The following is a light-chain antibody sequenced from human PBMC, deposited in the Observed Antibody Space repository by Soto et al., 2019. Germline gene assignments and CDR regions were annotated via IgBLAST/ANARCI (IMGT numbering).Light chain of an antibody. V-gene: IGKV1-5*03. Sequence: DIQMTQSPSTLSGSVGDRVTITCRASQAISSWLAWYQQKPGKDPKLLIYKASTLKSGVPSRFSGSGSGTEFTLTISSLQPDDFATYYCQQYNSYSEAFGQGTKVDIK. CDR1: QAISSW. CDR2: KAS. CDR3: QQYNSYSEA. J-gene: IGKJ1*01.